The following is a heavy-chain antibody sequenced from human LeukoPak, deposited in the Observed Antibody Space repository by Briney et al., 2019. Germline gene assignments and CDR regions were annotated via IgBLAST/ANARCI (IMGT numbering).Heavy chain of an antibody. CDR2: INPSGGST. Sequence: ASVKVSCKASGYTFTTYYMNWVRQAPGQGLEWMGIINPSGGSTSYAQKFQGRVTMTRDMSTRTDYMELSSLRYEDTAVYYCARDVSSTSSWWFDPWGQGTLVIVSS. V-gene: IGHV1-46*01. CDR3: ARDVSSTSSWWFDP. CDR1: GYTFTTYY. D-gene: IGHD2-2*01. J-gene: IGHJ5*02.